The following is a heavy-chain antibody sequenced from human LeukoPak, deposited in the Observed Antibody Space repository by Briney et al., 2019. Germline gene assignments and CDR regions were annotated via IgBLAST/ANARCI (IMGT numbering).Heavy chain of an antibody. D-gene: IGHD3/OR15-3a*01. CDR1: GYSISSGYY. J-gene: IGHJ4*02. Sequence: SETLSLTCNVFGYSISSGYYWGWIRQPPGKGLEWIGSIYHNGSTYQSPSLKGRIAISVDTSKNQFSLKLSSVTAADTAVYYCARDPRTWGQGTLVTVSS. CDR2: IYHNGST. CDR3: ARDPRT. V-gene: IGHV4-38-2*02.